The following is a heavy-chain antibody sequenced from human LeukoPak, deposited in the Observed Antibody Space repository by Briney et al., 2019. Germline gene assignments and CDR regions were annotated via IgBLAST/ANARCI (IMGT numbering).Heavy chain of an antibody. V-gene: IGHV1-2*02. CDR1: GYTFTAYY. D-gene: IGHD5-12*01. Sequence: ASVKVSSKASGYTFTAYYMHWVRQAPGQGLEWMGWINPNSGDTNYAQKFQGRVTMTRDTSIRTAYLELSGLRSDDTAVYYCAKNPYEYYFDYWGQGTLVTVSS. CDR3: AKNPYEYYFDY. J-gene: IGHJ4*02. CDR2: INPNSGDT.